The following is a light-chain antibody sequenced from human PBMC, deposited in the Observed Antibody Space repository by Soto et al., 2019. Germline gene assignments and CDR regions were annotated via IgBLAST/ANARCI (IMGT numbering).Light chain of an antibody. Sequence: IQMTQSPSSLSASVGDRVTISCGASQGIGNALGWYQQKPGKAPELLIYAASTLQSGVPSRFSGSGSGTEFTLTISSLQPDDFATYYCQHYNSYSEAFGQGTKVDIK. J-gene: IGKJ1*01. CDR2: AAS. CDR3: QHYNSYSEA. CDR1: QGIGNA. V-gene: IGKV1-17*01.